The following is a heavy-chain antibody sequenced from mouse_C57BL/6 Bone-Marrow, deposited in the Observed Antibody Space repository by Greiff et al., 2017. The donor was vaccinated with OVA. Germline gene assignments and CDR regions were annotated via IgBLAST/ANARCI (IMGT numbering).Heavy chain of an antibody. D-gene: IGHD2-10*02. CDR1: GYAFSSSW. J-gene: IGHJ4*01. Sequence: QVQLQQSGPELVKPGASVKISCKASGYAFSSSWMNWVKQRPGKGLEWIGRIYPGDGDTNYNGKFKGKATLTADKSSSTAYMQLSSLTSEDSAVYFCARRGYGNYPDYWGQGTSVTVSS. CDR3: ARRGYGNYPDY. V-gene: IGHV1-82*01. CDR2: IYPGDGDT.